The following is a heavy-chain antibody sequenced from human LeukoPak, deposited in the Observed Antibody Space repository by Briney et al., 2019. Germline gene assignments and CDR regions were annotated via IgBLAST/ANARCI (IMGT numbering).Heavy chain of an antibody. CDR2: IKPDGGEQ. CDR3: ARRGCSYGLDY. V-gene: IGHV3-7*01. J-gene: IGHJ4*02. D-gene: IGHD5-18*01. Sequence: GGSLRLSCVASGFTFSNYWMNWVRQAPGKGLEWVANIKPDGGEQYYVDSVKGRFTISRDNSKNTLYLQMNSLRAEDTAVYYCARRGCSYGLDYWGQGTLVTVSS. CDR1: GFTFSNYW.